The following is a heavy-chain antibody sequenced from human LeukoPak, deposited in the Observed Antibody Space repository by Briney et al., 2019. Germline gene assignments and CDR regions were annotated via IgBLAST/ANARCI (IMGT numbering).Heavy chain of an antibody. J-gene: IGHJ5*02. CDR1: GFTFSSNA. D-gene: IGHD6-6*01. V-gene: IGHV3-30*04. CDR3: ARDRVFYSSSGFDP. CDR2: ISYDGSNK. Sequence: GGSLRLSCAASGFTFSSNAMHWVRQAPGKGLEWVAVISYDGSNKYYADSVKGRFTISRDNSKNTLYLQMNSLRAEDTAVYYCARDRVFYSSSGFDPWGQGTLVIVSS.